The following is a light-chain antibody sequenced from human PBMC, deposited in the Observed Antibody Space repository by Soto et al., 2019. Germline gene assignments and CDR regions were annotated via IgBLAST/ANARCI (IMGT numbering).Light chain of an antibody. CDR2: GAS. J-gene: IGKJ5*01. CDR1: QSVRNNY. CDR3: QQYNNSPIT. V-gene: IGKV3-20*01. Sequence: IVLTESPGTLSLSPGERAALSCRASQSVRNNYLAWYQQKPGQAPGLLIYGASNRATGIPDRFSGTGSGTEFTLTIGSLQSEDFAVYYCQQYNNSPITIGQGTRLEIK.